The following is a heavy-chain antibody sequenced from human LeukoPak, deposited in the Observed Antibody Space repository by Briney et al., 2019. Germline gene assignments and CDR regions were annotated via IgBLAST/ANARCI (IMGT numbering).Heavy chain of an antibody. Sequence: PGRSLRLSCAASGFTFDDFAMHWVRQAPGKGLEWVSSISWNSGSIGYADSVKGRFTISRDNAKNSLYLQMISLRTEDTALYYCAKDDKYSSSWYADWGQGTLVTVSS. CDR3: AKDDKYSSSWYAD. V-gene: IGHV3-9*01. CDR2: ISWNSGSI. CDR1: GFTFDDFA. J-gene: IGHJ4*02. D-gene: IGHD6-13*01.